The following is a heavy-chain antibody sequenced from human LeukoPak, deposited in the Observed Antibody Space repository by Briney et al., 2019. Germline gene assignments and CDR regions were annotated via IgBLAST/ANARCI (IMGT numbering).Heavy chain of an antibody. CDR3: ARVPDWTYVPDY. CDR1: GGPISSDRFY. CDR2: IKSSNT. D-gene: IGHD3-16*01. V-gene: IGHV4-61*02. J-gene: IGHJ4*02. Sequence: SETLSLTCTVSGGPISSDRFYWTWVRQPAGKGLEWIGRIKSSNTNYNPSLKSRVSISLDTSTNQFSLKLSSLTAADTPVYYCARVPDWTYVPDYWGQGTLVTVSS.